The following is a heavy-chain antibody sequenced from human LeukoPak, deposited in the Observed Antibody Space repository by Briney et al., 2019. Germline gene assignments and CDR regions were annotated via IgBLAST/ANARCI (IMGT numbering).Heavy chain of an antibody. V-gene: IGHV4-59*01. D-gene: IGHD3-16*01. Sequence: SETLSLTCTVSGVSFTSYYWSWIRQSPGKGLEWIGYVYHRGNTKYNPSLQSRVTMSVDASKSQFSLKLRFVTAADTALYYCARGYMGGFDPWGQGTQVTVSS. CDR3: ARGYMGGFDP. J-gene: IGHJ5*02. CDR1: GVSFTSYY. CDR2: VYHRGNT.